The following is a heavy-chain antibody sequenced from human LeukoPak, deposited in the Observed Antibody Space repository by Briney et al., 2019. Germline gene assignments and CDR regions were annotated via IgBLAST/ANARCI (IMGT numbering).Heavy chain of an antibody. CDR3: ARGTGIAAAVPSLFQY. CDR1: GYTFTIDY. CDR2: IYTSGGST. D-gene: IGHD6-13*01. Sequence: ASVKVSCKASGYTFTIDYMHWVRQSPGQGREWMGVIYTSGGSTSYAQKFQGGVTMTRDTSTSPAYFKLSSLKSGDTPVYYVARGTGIAAAVPSLFQYWGQGTLVTVSS. V-gene: IGHV1-46*01. J-gene: IGHJ1*01.